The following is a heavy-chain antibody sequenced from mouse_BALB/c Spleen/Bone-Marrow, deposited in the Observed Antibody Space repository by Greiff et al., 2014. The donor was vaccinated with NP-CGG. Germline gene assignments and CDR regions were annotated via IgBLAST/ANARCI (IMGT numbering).Heavy chain of an antibody. Sequence: VQLQQSGAELVRPGVPVKLSCKASGRSFTSYWMNWVKQRPGQGLEWIGMIHPSDSETRLNQKFKDKATLTVEKSSSTAYMQLSSPTSEDSAVYYCARNRDSSGYVGFAYWGQGTLVTVSA. CDR2: IHPSDSET. CDR1: GRSFTSYW. J-gene: IGHJ3*01. V-gene: IGHV1-61*01. CDR3: ARNRDSSGYVGFAY. D-gene: IGHD3-2*01.